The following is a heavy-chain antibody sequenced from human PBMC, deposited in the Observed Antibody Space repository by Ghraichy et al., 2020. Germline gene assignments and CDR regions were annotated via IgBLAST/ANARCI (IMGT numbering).Heavy chain of an antibody. CDR1: GFTFSNYG. CDR2: IWYDGLNK. Sequence: GGSLRLSCAASGFTFSNYGMHWFRQAPGKKLEWVALIWYDGLNKFYADSLKGRFTISRDNSKNTLYLQMNSLRAEDTAVYYCARDASRTVVAGFDPWGQGTLVTVSS. D-gene: IGHD3-22*01. J-gene: IGHJ5*02. V-gene: IGHV3-33*01. CDR3: ARDASRTVVAGFDP.